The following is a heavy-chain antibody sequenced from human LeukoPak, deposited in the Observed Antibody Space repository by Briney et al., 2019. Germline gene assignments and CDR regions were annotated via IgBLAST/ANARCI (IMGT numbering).Heavy chain of an antibody. V-gene: IGHV4-30-2*01. CDR1: GGSISSGGYY. CDR3: ASSRTYGSGSFDY. CDR2: IYHSGST. Sequence: SETLSLTCTVSGGSISSGGYYWSWIRQPPGKGLEWIGYIYHSGSTYYNPSLKSRVTISVDRSKNQFSLKLNSVTAADTAVYYCASSRTYGSGSFDYWGQGTLVTVSS. J-gene: IGHJ4*02. D-gene: IGHD3-10*01.